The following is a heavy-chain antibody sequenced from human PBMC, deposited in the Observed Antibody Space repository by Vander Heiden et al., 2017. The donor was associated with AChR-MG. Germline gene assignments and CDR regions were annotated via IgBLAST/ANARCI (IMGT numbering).Heavy chain of an antibody. J-gene: IGHJ4*02. CDR3: ARDEGRHGAFEY. CDR1: GFIVSSKY. Sequence: EVQLVETGGGLIQPGGSLRLSCAASGFIVSSKYMSWVRQAPGKGLEWVSLIYSGDNTYYADSVKGRFTISRDNSKNTLYLQMNSLRAEDTAVYYCARDEGRHGAFEYWGQGTPVTVSP. V-gene: IGHV3-53*02. CDR2: IYSGDNT. D-gene: IGHD3-10*01.